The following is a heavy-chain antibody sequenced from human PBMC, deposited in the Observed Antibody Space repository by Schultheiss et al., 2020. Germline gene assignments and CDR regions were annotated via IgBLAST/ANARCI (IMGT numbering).Heavy chain of an antibody. D-gene: IGHD3-22*01. CDR3: ARVLLDSSSPSAWYLDL. CDR2: IHRDGSEK. CDR1: EFTFRNYW. J-gene: IGHJ2*01. Sequence: GESLKISCAASEFTFRNYWMSWVRQAPGKGLEWVANIHRDGSEKYYVDSVKGRLTASRDNTENSLYRQMNSLRAEDTAVYYCARVLLDSSSPSAWYLDLWGRGTLVTVSS. V-gene: IGHV3-7*01.